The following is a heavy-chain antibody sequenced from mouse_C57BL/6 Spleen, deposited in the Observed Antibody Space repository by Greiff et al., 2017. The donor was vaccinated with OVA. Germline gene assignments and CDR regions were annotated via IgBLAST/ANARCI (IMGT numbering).Heavy chain of an antibody. CDR3: TLYYGSSFTV. J-gene: IGHJ1*03. D-gene: IGHD1-1*01. CDR2: IDPENGDT. CDR1: GFNIKDDY. V-gene: IGHV14-4*01. Sequence: EVQLQQSGAELVRPGASVKLSCTASGFNIKDDYMHWVKQRPEQGLEWIGWIDPENGDTEYASKFQGKATITADTSSNTAYLQLSSLTSEDTAVYYCTLYYGSSFTVWGTGTTVTVSS.